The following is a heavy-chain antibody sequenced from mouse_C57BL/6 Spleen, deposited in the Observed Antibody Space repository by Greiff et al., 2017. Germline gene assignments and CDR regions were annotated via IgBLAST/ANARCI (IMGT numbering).Heavy chain of an antibody. CDR3: ARALCLYGSSYGDYAMDD. Sequence: QVQLQQPGAELVRPGSSVKLSCKASGYTFTSYWMHWVKQRPIQGLEWIGNIDPSDSEPHYNQKFKDKATLTVDKSSSTAYMQLSSLTSEDSAVYYCARALCLYGSSYGDYAMDDWGQGASVTVSS. V-gene: IGHV1-52*01. D-gene: IGHD1-1*01. CDR1: GYTFTSYW. J-gene: IGHJ4*01. CDR2: IDPSDSEP.